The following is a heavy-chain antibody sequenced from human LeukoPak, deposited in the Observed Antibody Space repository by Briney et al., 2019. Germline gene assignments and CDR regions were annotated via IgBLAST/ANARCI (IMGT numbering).Heavy chain of an antibody. CDR3: ARWGYSSGWYYFDY. J-gene: IGHJ4*02. Sequence: SETLSLTCTVSGGSISSYYWSWVRQPPGEGMDWIGYIYYTESTNYNPSLKSRVTISMDTSKNHFSLKLTSVTAADTAVYYCARWGYSSGWYYFDYWGQGTLVTVSS. CDR1: GGSISSYY. D-gene: IGHD6-19*01. V-gene: IGHV4-59*01. CDR2: IYYTEST.